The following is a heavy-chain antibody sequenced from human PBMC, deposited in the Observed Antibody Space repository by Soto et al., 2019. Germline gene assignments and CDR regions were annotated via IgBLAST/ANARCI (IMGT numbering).Heavy chain of an antibody. V-gene: IGHV3-43*01. J-gene: IGHJ4*02. CDR1: GFTFDDYT. CDR2: ISWDGGST. CDR3: AKGGPLRYFDWLSFDY. Sequence: EVQLVESGGVVVQPGGSLRLSCAASGFTFDDYTMHWVRQAPGKGLEWVSLISWDGGSTYYADSVKGRFTISRDNSKNSLYLQMNSLRTEDTALYYCAKGGPLRYFDWLSFDYWGQGTLVTVSS. D-gene: IGHD3-9*01.